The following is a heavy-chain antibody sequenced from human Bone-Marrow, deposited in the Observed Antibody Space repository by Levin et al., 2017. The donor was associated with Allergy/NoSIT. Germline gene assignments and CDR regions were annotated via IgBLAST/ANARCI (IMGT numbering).Heavy chain of an antibody. Sequence: KTSETLSLTCTVSGVSITSGDFYWGWLRQPPGTGLEWIGYIYHSGNTYYNPSLTNRAIISVDTSKNQFSLKLGLVTAADTAVYYCVRSQDHDYGVYGGFDLWGQGALVTVSS. J-gene: IGHJ4*02. CDR2: IYHSGNT. V-gene: IGHV4-30-4*01. CDR3: VRSQDHDYGVYGGFDL. CDR1: GVSITSGDFY. D-gene: IGHD4-17*01.